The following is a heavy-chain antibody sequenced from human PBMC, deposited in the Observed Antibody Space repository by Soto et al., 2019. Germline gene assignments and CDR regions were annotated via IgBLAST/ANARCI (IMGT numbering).Heavy chain of an antibody. J-gene: IGHJ4*02. CDR3: ASSMTTVTKNDY. Sequence: SETLSLTCAVYGGSFSGYYWGWIRQPPGKGLEWIGEINHSGSTNYNPSLKSRVTISVDTSKNQFSPKLSSVTAADTAVYYCASSMTTVTKNDYWGQGTLVTVSS. V-gene: IGHV4-34*01. CDR2: INHSGST. CDR1: GGSFSGYY. D-gene: IGHD4-17*01.